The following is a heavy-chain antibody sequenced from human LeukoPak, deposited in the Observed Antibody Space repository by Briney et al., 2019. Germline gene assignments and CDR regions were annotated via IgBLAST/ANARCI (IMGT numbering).Heavy chain of an antibody. D-gene: IGHD6-13*01. CDR3: ARGLAGPNIDY. Sequence: GGSLRLSCAASGFSFGSYAMHWVRQAPGKGLEWVAVISYDGSNKYYAGSVKGRFTISRDNSKNTLYLQMNSLRAEDTAVYYCARGLAGPNIDYWGQGTLVTVSS. CDR2: ISYDGSNK. V-gene: IGHV3-30*04. CDR1: GFSFGSYA. J-gene: IGHJ4*02.